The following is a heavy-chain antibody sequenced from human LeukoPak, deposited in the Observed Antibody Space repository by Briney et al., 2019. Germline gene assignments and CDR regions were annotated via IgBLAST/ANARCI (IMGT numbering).Heavy chain of an antibody. J-gene: IGHJ5*02. Sequence: PSETLSLTCTVSGGSISSGSYYWSWIRQPAGKGLEWIGRIYTSGSTNYNPSLKSRVTMSVDTSKNQFSLRLSSVTAADTAVYYCARALSYYYDSSGYHNWFDPWGQGTLVTVSS. V-gene: IGHV4-61*02. D-gene: IGHD3-22*01. CDR2: IYTSGST. CDR1: GGSISSGSYY. CDR3: ARALSYYYDSSGYHNWFDP.